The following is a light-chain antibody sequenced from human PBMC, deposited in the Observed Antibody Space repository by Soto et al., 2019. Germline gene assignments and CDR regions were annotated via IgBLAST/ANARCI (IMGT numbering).Light chain of an antibody. Sequence: EVVLTQSPATLSLSPGERATLSCTASQSISTYLTWYQHKPGQAPRLLISDASSRAPGIPARFSGSGSGTDFTLAISSLEPEDFAVSYCQQRRNWPPLTFGGGNKVEIK. CDR3: QQRRNWPPLT. CDR1: QSISTY. V-gene: IGKV3-11*01. J-gene: IGKJ4*01. CDR2: DAS.